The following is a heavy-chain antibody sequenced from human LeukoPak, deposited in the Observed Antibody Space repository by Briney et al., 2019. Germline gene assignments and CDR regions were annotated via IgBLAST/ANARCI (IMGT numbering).Heavy chain of an antibody. D-gene: IGHD5-12*01. CDR3: AKDGYTYPLQIDY. CDR1: GFTFSTYG. Sequence: GGSLRLSCAASGFTFSTYGMSWVRQAPGKGLEWVSAISGGGGSTHYADSVKGRFTISRDNSKNTLYLQMNSLRAEDTAVYYCAKDGYTYPLQIDYWGQGTLVTVSS. V-gene: IGHV3-23*01. CDR2: ISGGGGST. J-gene: IGHJ4*02.